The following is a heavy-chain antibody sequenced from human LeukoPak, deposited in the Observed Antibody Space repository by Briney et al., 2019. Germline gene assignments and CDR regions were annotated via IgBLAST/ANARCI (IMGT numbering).Heavy chain of an antibody. V-gene: IGHV3-21*01. CDR1: GFTFSSYS. Sequence: GGSLRLSCAASGFTFSSYSMNWVRQAPGKGLEWVSSISSSSSYIYYADSVKGRFTISRDNVKNSLYLQMNSLRVEDTAVYYCARDIIRGQSDFDYWGQGILVTVSS. CDR2: ISSSSSYI. CDR3: ARDIIRGQSDFDY. J-gene: IGHJ4*02. D-gene: IGHD5-12*01.